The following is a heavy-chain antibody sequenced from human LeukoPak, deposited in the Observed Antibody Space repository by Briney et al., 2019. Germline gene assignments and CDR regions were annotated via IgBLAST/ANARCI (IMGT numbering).Heavy chain of an antibody. D-gene: IGHD6-19*01. CDR2: ISTSGSAI. J-gene: IGHJ4*02. CDR3: ARDGGSGWLTVDY. V-gene: IGHV3-11*01. Sequence: GGSLRLSCAASGFTFSDFYMNWIRQAPGKGLEWVSYISTSGSAIYYADSVKGRFTISRDNSKNTLYLQMNSLRAEDTAVYYCARDGGSGWLTVDYWGQGTLVTVSS. CDR1: GFTFSDFY.